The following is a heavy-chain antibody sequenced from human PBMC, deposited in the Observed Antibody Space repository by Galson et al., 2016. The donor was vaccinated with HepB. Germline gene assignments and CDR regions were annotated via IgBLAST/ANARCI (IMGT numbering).Heavy chain of an antibody. CDR1: GFTFSDYS. D-gene: IGHD1-20*01. V-gene: IGHV3-21*04. CDR2: ISKSNRYI. CDR3: AKAGVTGTNRYFDY. Sequence: SLRLSCAASGFTFSDYSMNWVRQAPGTGLEWVSSISKSNRYIDYAGSVKGRFTISRDNSKNTLYLQMNSLRAEDTAVYYCAKAGVTGTNRYFDYWGQGTLVTVS. J-gene: IGHJ4*02.